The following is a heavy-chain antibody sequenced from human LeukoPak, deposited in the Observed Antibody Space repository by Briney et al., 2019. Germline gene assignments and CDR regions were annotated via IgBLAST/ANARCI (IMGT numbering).Heavy chain of an antibody. V-gene: IGHV4-61*02. CDR3: ARQYGDIMSGSWFDP. J-gene: IGHJ5*02. Sequence: KSSQTLSLTCTVSGGSISSGSYYWSWIRQPAGKGLEWIGRICTSGSTNYNPSLKSRVTISVDTSKNQFSLKLSSVTAADTAVYYCARQYGDIMSGSWFDPWGQGTLVTVSS. CDR1: GGSISSGSYY. D-gene: IGHD4-17*01. CDR2: ICTSGST.